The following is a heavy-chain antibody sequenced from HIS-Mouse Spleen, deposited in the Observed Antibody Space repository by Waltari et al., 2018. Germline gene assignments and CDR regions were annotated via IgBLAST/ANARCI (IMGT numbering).Heavy chain of an antibody. CDR1: GGSISSYY. V-gene: IGHV4-59*01. Sequence: QVQLQESGPGLVKPSETLSLTCTVSGGSISSYYWTWIRQPPGKGLEWIGYIYYSGSTNYNPSLKSRVTISVDTSKNQFSLKLSSVTAADTAVYYCARVRGGMAGFDYWGQGTLVTVSS. D-gene: IGHD1-20*01. J-gene: IGHJ4*02. CDR3: ARVRGGMAGFDY. CDR2: IYYSGST.